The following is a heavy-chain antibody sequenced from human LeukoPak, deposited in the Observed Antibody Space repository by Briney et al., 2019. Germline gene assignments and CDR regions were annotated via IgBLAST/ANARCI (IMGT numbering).Heavy chain of an antibody. CDR3: ARSPLPRGYLNGPTTHWFDP. V-gene: IGHV4-34*01. Sequence: SETLSLTCAVYGGSFRGYYWSWIRQPPGKGLEWIGEINHSGSTNYNPSLKSRVTISVDTSKNQFSLKLSSVTAADTAVYYCARSPLPRGYLNGPTTHWFDPWGQGTLVTVSS. D-gene: IGHD1-26*01. CDR2: INHSGST. J-gene: IGHJ5*02. CDR1: GGSFRGYY.